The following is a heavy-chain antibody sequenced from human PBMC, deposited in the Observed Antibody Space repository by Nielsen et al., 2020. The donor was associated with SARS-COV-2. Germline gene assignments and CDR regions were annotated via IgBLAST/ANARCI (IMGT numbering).Heavy chain of an antibody. D-gene: IGHD3-16*01. Sequence: SETLSLTCAVYGGSFSGYYWSWIRQPPGKGLKWIGEINHSGSTNYNPSLKSRVTISVDTSKNQFSLKLSSVTAADTAVYYCARSIMITFGGVINWFDPWGQGTLVTVSS. CDR2: INHSGST. J-gene: IGHJ5*02. V-gene: IGHV4-34*01. CDR3: ARSIMITFGGVINWFDP. CDR1: GGSFSGYY.